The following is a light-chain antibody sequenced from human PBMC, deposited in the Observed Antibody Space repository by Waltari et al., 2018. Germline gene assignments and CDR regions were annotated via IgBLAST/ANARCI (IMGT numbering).Light chain of an antibody. CDR2: DVS. CDR3: SSQSSNDVVL. J-gene: IGLJ2*01. V-gene: IGLV2-14*01. CDR1: STDVRGYNS. Sequence: QSALTQPACVSGSPGQSVTILGARTSTDVRGYNSSSLYQEHPGQAPRVIIYDVSDRPSRVSDRFSGAKSGNTASLTISGLQAEDEADYYCSSQSSNDVVLFGGGTNLTVL.